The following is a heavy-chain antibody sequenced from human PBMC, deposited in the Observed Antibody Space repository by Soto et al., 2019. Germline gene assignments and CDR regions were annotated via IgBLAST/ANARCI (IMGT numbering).Heavy chain of an antibody. V-gene: IGHV3-30*03. CDR3: AREDREGSYYVLDV. Sequence: QVQLVESGGGVVQPGRSLRLSCGASKFAFRTYSMHWVRQAPGKGLEWAAVITYDGKQEHYADSVKGRFTISRDNSAKTLYLQMSSLRPEDTAVYYCAREDREGSYYVLDVWGKWTTVTVSS. CDR2: ITYDGKQE. J-gene: IGHJ6*04. CDR1: KFAFRTYS. D-gene: IGHD1-26*01.